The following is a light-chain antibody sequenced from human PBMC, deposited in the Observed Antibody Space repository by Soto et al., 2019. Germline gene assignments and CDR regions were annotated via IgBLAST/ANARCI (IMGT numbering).Light chain of an antibody. CDR1: QSISSY. V-gene: IGKV1-39*01. J-gene: IGKJ2*01. CDR2: AAS. CDR3: QQSYSTPYT. Sequence: DIQMTQSPSSLSASVGDRVTITCRASQSISSYLIWYQQKPGEPPKLLIYAASSLQSGVPSRFSGSGSGTAFTLTISSLQHEDVATYYCQQSYSTPYTFGQGTKLEIK.